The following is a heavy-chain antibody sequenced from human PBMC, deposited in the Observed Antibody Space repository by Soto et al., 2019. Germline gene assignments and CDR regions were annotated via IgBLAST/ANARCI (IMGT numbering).Heavy chain of an antibody. CDR3: ARGNPSGAFDI. V-gene: IGHV3-33*01. Sequence: GGSLRLSCAASGFTFSSYGMHWVRQAPGKGLEWVAVIWYDGSNKYYADSVKGRFTISRDNSKNTLYLQMNSLRAEDTAVYYCARGNPSGAFDIWGQGTMVTVSS. CDR1: GFTFSSYG. D-gene: IGHD4-4*01. CDR2: IWYDGSNK. J-gene: IGHJ3*02.